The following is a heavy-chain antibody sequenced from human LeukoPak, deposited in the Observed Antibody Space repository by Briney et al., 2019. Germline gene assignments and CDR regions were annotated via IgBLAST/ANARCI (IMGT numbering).Heavy chain of an antibody. V-gene: IGHV4-34*01. Sequence: SETLSLTCAVYGGSFSGYYWSWIRQPPGKGLEWIGEINHSGSTNYNPSLKSRVTISVDASKNQFSLKLSSVTAADTAVYYCARDYYGSGTNWFDPWGQGTLVTVSS. J-gene: IGHJ5*02. D-gene: IGHD3-10*01. CDR2: INHSGST. CDR1: GGSFSGYY. CDR3: ARDYYGSGTNWFDP.